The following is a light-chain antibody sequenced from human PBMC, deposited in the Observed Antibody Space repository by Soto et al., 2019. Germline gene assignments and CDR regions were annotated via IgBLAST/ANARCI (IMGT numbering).Light chain of an antibody. Sequence: EIVLTQSPGTLSLSPGERATLSCRASQSVSSNSLAWYQQKPGQAPRFLIYGASIRATDIPDRFSGSGSGTNFTLTISRLEPADFAVYYCQQYGNSPRTFGQGTKVEIK. V-gene: IGKV3-20*01. CDR3: QQYGNSPRT. J-gene: IGKJ1*01. CDR2: GAS. CDR1: QSVSSNS.